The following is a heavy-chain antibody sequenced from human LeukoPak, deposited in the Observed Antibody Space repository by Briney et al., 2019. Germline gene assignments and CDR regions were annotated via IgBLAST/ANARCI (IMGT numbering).Heavy chain of an antibody. CDR3: ARREGSWRNYDILTGYIHHRPASSDY. Sequence: GGSLRLSCAASGFTFSSYEMNWVRQAPGKGLEWVSYISSSGSTIYYADSVKGRFTISRDNAKNSLYLQMNSLRAEDTAVYYCARREGSWRNYDILTGYIHHRPASSDYWGQGTLVTVSS. V-gene: IGHV3-48*03. CDR2: ISSSGSTI. J-gene: IGHJ4*02. CDR1: GFTFSSYE. D-gene: IGHD3-9*01.